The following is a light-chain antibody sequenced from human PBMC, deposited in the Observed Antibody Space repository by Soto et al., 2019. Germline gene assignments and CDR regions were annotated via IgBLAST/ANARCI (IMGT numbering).Light chain of an antibody. J-gene: IGLJ1*01. V-gene: IGLV2-14*01. CDR1: SSDVGGYNY. CDR3: SSYAGSNTHV. Sequence: QSVLTQPASVSGPPGQSITISCTGTSSDVGGYNYVSWYQHHPGKAPKLMIYEVSNRPSGVSNRFSGSKSGNTASLTISGLQADDEADYYCSSYAGSNTHVFGTGTKVTVL. CDR2: EVS.